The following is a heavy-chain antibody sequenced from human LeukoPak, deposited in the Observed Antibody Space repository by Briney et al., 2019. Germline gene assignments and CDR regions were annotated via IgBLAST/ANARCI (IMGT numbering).Heavy chain of an antibody. CDR2: LYYSGST. CDR3: ARLVTKYYYDSSGYFDY. Sequence: SETLSLTCTVSGGSISSSSYYWGWIRQPPGTGLEWIGSLYYSGSTNYNPSLKSRVTISVDTSKNQFSLKLSSVTAADTALYYCARLVTKYYYDSSGYFDYSGQGTLVTVSS. D-gene: IGHD3-22*01. V-gene: IGHV4-39*01. J-gene: IGHJ4*02. CDR1: GGSISSSSYY.